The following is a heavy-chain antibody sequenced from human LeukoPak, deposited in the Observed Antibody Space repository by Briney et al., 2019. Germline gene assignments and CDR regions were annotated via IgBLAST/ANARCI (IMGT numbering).Heavy chain of an antibody. CDR1: GGSFSGYY. Sequence: SETLSLTCAVYGGSFSGYYWSWIRQPPGKGLEWIGEINHSGSTYYNPSLKSRVTISVDTSKNQFSLKLSSVTAADTAVYYCARGLRCTNGVCYSWFDPWGQGTLVTVSS. D-gene: IGHD2-8*01. CDR2: INHSGST. V-gene: IGHV4-34*09. J-gene: IGHJ5*02. CDR3: ARGLRCTNGVCYSWFDP.